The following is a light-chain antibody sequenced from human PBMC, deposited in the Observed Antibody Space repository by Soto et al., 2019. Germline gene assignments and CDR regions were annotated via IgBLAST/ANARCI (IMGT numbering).Light chain of an antibody. V-gene: IGKV3-20*01. Sequence: EIVLTQSPGTLSLSPGERATLSCRASQSVANNYSAWYQQKAGQAPRFLIYDSSTRATGMPDRFSGSGSATEFTLTISSLQPEDFAVYYCEQYDGTPLTFGGGTKVEIK. CDR3: EQYDGTPLT. CDR1: QSVANNY. J-gene: IGKJ4*01. CDR2: DSS.